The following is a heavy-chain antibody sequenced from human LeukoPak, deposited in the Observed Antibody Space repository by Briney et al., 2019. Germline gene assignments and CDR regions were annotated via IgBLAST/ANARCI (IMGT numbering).Heavy chain of an antibody. CDR1: GGSISSYY. CDR3: ARDSCHCSGGSCLYYYGMDV. Sequence: SETLSLTCTVSGGSISSYYWSWIRQPAGKGLEWIGRIYTSGSTNYNPSLKSRVTMSVDTSKNQFSLKLSSVTAADTAVYYCARDSCHCSGGSCLYYYGMDVWGQGTTVTVSS. CDR2: IYTSGST. V-gene: IGHV4-4*07. D-gene: IGHD2-15*01. J-gene: IGHJ6*02.